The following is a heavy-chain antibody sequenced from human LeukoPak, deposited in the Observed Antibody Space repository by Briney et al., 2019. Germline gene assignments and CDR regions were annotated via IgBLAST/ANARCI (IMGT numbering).Heavy chain of an antibody. CDR2: IYYSGST. D-gene: IGHD6-13*01. CDR1: GGSISSYY. V-gene: IGHV4-59*01. Sequence: SGTPSLTCSVSGGSISSYYWSWIRQPPGKGLEWIGYIYYSGSTNHNLSLKSRVTISVDTSKNQFSLKLSSVTAADTAVYYCARVTSSWSFDYWGQGTLVTVSS. J-gene: IGHJ4*02. CDR3: ARVTSSWSFDY.